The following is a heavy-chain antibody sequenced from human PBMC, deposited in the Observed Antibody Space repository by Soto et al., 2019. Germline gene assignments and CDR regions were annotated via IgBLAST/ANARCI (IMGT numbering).Heavy chain of an antibody. J-gene: IGHJ4*02. CDR3: AKNKEWLVLDY. V-gene: IGHV4-34*01. D-gene: IGHD6-19*01. CDR1: GGSFSGYY. CDR2: INHSGST. Sequence: ETLSLTCAVYGGSFSGYYWSWIRQPPGKGLEWIGEINHSGSTNYNPSLKSRVTISVDTSKNQFSLKLSSVTAADTAVYYCAKNKEWLVLDYWGLGTLVTVSS.